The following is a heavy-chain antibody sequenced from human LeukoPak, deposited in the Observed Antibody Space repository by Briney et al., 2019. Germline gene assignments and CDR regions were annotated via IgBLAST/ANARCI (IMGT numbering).Heavy chain of an antibody. CDR1: GGSIGSYY. Sequence: SETLSLTCTVSGGSIGSYYWSWIRQPPGKGLEWIGYIYYSGSTDYNASLKSRVTISADTSKNQFSLRLSSVTAADTAVYYCARRVSGSLYYFDYWGQGTLVTVSS. D-gene: IGHD3-10*01. CDR3: ARRVSGSLYYFDY. V-gene: IGHV4-59*08. J-gene: IGHJ4*02. CDR2: IYYSGST.